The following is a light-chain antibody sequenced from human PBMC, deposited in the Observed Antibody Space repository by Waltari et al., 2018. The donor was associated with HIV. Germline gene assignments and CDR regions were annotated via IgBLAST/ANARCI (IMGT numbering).Light chain of an antibody. CDR3: QQYNAYSWT. Sequence: DIQMTQSSSTLSAWVGTRVTNTRRASHSISTCLAWYQQKPGTAPKLLIYKASSLESGVPSRFSGSGSGTEFTLTISSLQPDDFATYYCQQYNAYSWTFGQGTKVEIK. CDR1: HSISTC. J-gene: IGKJ1*01. CDR2: KAS. V-gene: IGKV1-5*03.